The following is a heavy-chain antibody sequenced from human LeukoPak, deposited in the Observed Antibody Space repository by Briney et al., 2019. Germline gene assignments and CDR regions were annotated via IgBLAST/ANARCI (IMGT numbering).Heavy chain of an antibody. J-gene: IGHJ4*02. CDR2: MNPNSGNT. Sequence: ASVKVSCKASGYTFTSYDINWVRQATGQGLEWMGWMNPNSGNTGYAQKFQGRVIMTRNTSISTAYMELSSLRSEDTAVYYCARNVYVWGSYRFDYWGQGTLVTVSS. CDR3: ARNVYVWGSYRFDY. CDR1: GYTFTSYD. V-gene: IGHV1-8*01. D-gene: IGHD3-16*02.